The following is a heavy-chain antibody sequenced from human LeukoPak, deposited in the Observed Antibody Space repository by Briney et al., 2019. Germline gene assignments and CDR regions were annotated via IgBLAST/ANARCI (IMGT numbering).Heavy chain of an antibody. CDR3: ARDEPTAVAGPELNWFDP. Sequence: SETLSLTCAVYGGSFSGYYWSWIRQPPGKGLEWIGEINHSGSTNYNPSLKSRVTISVDTSKNQFSLKLSSVTAADTAVYYCARDEPTAVAGPELNWFDPWGQGTLVTVSS. D-gene: IGHD6-19*01. CDR1: GGSFSGYY. CDR2: INHSGST. J-gene: IGHJ5*02. V-gene: IGHV4-34*01.